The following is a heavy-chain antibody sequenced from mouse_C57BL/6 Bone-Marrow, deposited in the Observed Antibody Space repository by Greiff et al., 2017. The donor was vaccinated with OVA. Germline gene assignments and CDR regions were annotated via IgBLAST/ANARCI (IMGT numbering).Heavy chain of an antibody. CDR2: INPYNGGT. Sequence: EVKLQESGPVLVKPGASVKMSCKASGYTFTDYYMNWVKQSHGKSLEWIGVINPYNGGTSYNQKFKGKATLTVDKSSSTAYMELNSLTSEDSAVYYCARKYDYDRTGFAYWGQGTLVTVSA. CDR1: GYTFTDYY. J-gene: IGHJ3*01. V-gene: IGHV1-19*01. CDR3: ARKYDYDRTGFAY. D-gene: IGHD2-4*01.